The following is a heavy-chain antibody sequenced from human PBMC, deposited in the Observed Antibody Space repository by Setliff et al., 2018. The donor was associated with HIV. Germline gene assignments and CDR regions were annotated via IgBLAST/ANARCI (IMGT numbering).Heavy chain of an antibody. CDR2: INPSGGST. V-gene: IGHV1-46*01. CDR1: GYTFTSYY. J-gene: IGHJ3*02. CDR3: ARDPMATITGDAFDI. D-gene: IGHD5-12*01. Sequence: ASVKVSCKASGYTFTSYYMHWVRQAPGQGLEWMGIINPSGGSTSYAQKFQGRVTMTRDTSISTAYMELSSLRSEDTAVYYCARDPMATITGDAFDIWGQGTMVTVSS.